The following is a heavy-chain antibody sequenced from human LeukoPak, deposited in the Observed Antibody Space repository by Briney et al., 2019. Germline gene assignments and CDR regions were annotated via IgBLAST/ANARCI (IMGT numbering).Heavy chain of an antibody. V-gene: IGHV3-21*04. J-gene: IGHJ6*03. D-gene: IGHD1-26*01. Sequence: GGSLRLSCAASGFTFSTYSMNWVRQAPGKGLEWVSSISSSSTDIYYGDSVKGRFAISRDNAKNSLYLQVNSLRTEDTAVYYCARGRSYYRGGPNYYYYYMDVWGKGTTVTVSS. CDR3: ARGRSYYRGGPNYYYYYMDV. CDR1: GFTFSTYS. CDR2: ISSSSTDI.